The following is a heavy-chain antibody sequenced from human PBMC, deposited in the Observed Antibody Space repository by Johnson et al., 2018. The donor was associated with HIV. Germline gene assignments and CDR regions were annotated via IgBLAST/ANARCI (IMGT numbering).Heavy chain of an antibody. Sequence: VQLLESGGGVVQPGRSLRLSCAASGFTFSSYAMHWVRQAPGKGLEWVAVISYDGSNQYYADSVKGRFTISRDNSKNTVFLQMNSLRPEDTAMDYCAAYYDFWSGSYTSGFDIWGQGTMVTVSS. D-gene: IGHD3-3*01. V-gene: IGHV3-30*04. CDR2: ISYDGSNQ. CDR1: GFTFSSYA. J-gene: IGHJ3*02. CDR3: AAYYDFWSGSYTSGFDI.